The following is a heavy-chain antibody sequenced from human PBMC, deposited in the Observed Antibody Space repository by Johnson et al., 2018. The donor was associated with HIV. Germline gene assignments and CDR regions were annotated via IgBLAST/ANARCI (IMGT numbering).Heavy chain of an antibody. D-gene: IGHD1-26*01. V-gene: IGHV3-30-3*01. CDR2: ISYDGSNK. CDR3: AIIPPGGAGKGADAFDI. J-gene: IGHJ3*02. Sequence: QVQLVESRGGVVQPGRSLRLSCVASGFRFSSYAVHWVRQAPGKGLEWVAVISYDGSNKYYADSVKGRFTISRHNSKNTLYLQMNSLRAEDTAVYYCAIIPPGGAGKGADAFDIWGQGTMVTVSS. CDR1: GFRFSSYA.